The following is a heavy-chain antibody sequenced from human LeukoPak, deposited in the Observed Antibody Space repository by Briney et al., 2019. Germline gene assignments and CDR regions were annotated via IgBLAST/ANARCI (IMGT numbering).Heavy chain of an antibody. Sequence: GGSLRPSCAASGFTFSSYSMNWVRQAPGKGLEWVSVIYSGGSTYYADSVKGRFTISRDNSKNTLYLQMSSLRAEDTAVYYCARDRVAVVGTPYYYGMDVWGQGTTVTVSS. J-gene: IGHJ6*02. D-gene: IGHD6-19*01. CDR1: GFTFSSYS. V-gene: IGHV3-66*01. CDR2: IYSGGST. CDR3: ARDRVAVVGTPYYYGMDV.